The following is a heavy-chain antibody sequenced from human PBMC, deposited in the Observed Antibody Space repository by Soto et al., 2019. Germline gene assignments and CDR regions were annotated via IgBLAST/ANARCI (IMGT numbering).Heavy chain of an antibody. Sequence: QLLESRGGLVQPGGSLRLSCAASGFTFSSYAMNWVRQAPGKGLEWVSTIVYTGGYSYYVDSVKGRFTISRDNSQKTPYLQMNSLRAEDTAIYYCAKVPPLPYCSSVSCPFDYWGQGTLVTVSS. CDR3: AKVPPLPYCSSVSCPFDY. J-gene: IGHJ4*02. V-gene: IGHV3-23*01. CDR1: GFTFSSYA. D-gene: IGHD2-2*01. CDR2: IVYTGGYS.